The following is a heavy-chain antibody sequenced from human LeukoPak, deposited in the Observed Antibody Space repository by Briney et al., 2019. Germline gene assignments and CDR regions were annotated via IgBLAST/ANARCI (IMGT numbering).Heavy chain of an antibody. Sequence: GGSLRLSCAASGCTFSGSGMSWVRQAPGKGLEWISSSGDSDGSTYYADSLKGRFTISRDNSKNTLSLQMNNLRAADTAVYYCAKGGCRGTCNPLAYWGQGALVTVSP. J-gene: IGHJ4*02. D-gene: IGHD2-15*01. CDR3: AKGGCRGTCNPLAY. CDR1: GCTFSGSG. CDR2: SGDSDGST. V-gene: IGHV3-23*01.